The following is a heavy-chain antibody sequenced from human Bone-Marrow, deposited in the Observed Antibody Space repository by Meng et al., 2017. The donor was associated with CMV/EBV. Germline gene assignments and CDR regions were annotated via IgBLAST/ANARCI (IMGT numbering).Heavy chain of an antibody. D-gene: IGHD2-2*01. J-gene: IGHJ4*02. CDR3: ARDMRGSSTRWIIVYFDY. CDR1: GYTFTSYD. CDR2: MNPNSGNT. V-gene: IGHV1-8*03. Sequence: ASVKVSCKASGYTFTSYDINWVRQATGQGLEWMGWMNPNSGNTGYAQKFQGRVTITRNTSISTAYMELRSLRSDDTAVYYCARDMRGSSTRWIIVYFDYWGQGKLVTVSS.